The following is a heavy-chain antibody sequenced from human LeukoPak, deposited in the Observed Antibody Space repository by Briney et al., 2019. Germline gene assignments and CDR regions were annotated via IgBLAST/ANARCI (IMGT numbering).Heavy chain of an antibody. Sequence: GGSLRLSCAASGFILSGYFMSWVRQAPGKGLEWVASIKHDGSEEYYVDSVRGRFTISRDNTKSSLYLQMSSLRAEDTAVYYCATDRGWRTSGYYLYYFESWGQGTLVTVSS. D-gene: IGHD3-3*01. V-gene: IGHV3-7*01. CDR1: GFILSGYF. J-gene: IGHJ4*02. CDR3: ATDRGWRTSGYYLYYFES. CDR2: IKHDGSEE.